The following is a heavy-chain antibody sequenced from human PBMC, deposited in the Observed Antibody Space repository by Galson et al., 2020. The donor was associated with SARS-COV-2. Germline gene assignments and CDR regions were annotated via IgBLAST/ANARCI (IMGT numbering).Heavy chain of an antibody. V-gene: IGHV2-70*11. CDR1: GFSLTTSRMC. J-gene: IGHJ4*02. CDR2: IDWDGDE. D-gene: IGHD6-19*01. CDR3: ARIDSSGCRGNY. Sequence: ESGPTLVKPTQTLTLTCTFSGFSLTTSRMCVNWIRQPPGKALEWLARIDWDGDEHYSTSLKTRLTISKDTSKNQVVLTMTDMDPVDTATYYCARIDSSGCRGNYWGQGTPVTVSS.